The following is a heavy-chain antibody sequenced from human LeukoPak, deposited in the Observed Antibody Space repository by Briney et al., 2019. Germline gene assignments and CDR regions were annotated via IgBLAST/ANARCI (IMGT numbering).Heavy chain of an antibody. CDR2: INPNSGDT. CDR3: ARGLGWDSGTYLGA. V-gene: IGHV1-2*02. CDR1: GYTFTGYY. Sequence: ASVKVSCKASGYTFTGYYMHWVRQAPGQGHEWMGWINPNSGDTNYAQKFQGRVSMTRDTSISTAYMDLSGLRSDDTALYHCARGLGWDSGTYLGAWGQGTLVTVSS. J-gene: IGHJ5*02. D-gene: IGHD1-26*01.